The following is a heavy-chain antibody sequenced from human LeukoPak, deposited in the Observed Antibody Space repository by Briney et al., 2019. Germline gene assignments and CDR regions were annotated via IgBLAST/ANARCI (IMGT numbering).Heavy chain of an antibody. Sequence: PGGPLRLSCAVSGFKFNTHNLNWVRQAPGKGLEWVSSISSGSKYILYADSVKGRFTVSRDNAKNSLYLQMNSLRAEDTAVYYCARVRAGLQAFDTWGQGTLVTVSS. V-gene: IGHV3-21*01. D-gene: IGHD4-11*01. CDR2: ISSGSKYI. J-gene: IGHJ5*02. CDR1: GFKFNTHN. CDR3: ARVRAGLQAFDT.